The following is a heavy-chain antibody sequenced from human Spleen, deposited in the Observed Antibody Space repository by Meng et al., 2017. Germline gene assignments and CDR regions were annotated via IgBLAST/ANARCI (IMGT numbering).Heavy chain of an antibody. CDR2: INHSGST. D-gene: IGHD3-10*01. CDR1: GGSFSDYY. J-gene: IGHJ4*02. Sequence: QVQLKTWGEGLLKPSETLSLTCVVSGGSFSDYYWSWIRQPPGKGLEWIGEINHSGSTNYNPSLESRATISVDTSQNNLSLKLSSVTAADTAVYYCARAILKWFGYDYWGQGTLVTVSS. CDR3: ARAILKWFGYDY. V-gene: IGHV4-34*01.